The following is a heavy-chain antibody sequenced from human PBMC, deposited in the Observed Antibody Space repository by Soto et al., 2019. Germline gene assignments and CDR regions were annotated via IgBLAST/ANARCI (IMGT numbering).Heavy chain of an antibody. V-gene: IGHV1-18*01. CDR1: GYTFTSYG. D-gene: IGHD3-16*01. CDR2: ISAYNDST. J-gene: IGHJ6*02. CDR3: ARGRRLTVLGTDYYGMDV. Sequence: GASVKVSCKASGYTFTSYGISWVRQAPGQGLEWMGWISAYNDSTNYAQKLQGGVTMTTDTSTSTAYMELRSLRSDDTAVYYCARGRRLTVLGTDYYGMDVWGQGTTVTVSS.